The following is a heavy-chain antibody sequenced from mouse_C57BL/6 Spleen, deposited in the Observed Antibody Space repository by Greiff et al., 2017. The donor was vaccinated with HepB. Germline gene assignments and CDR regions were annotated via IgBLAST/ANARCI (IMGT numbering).Heavy chain of an antibody. CDR3: TTCDDDPYYAMDY. CDR1: GFNIKDYY. Sequence: EVQLQQSGAELVRPGASVKLSCTASGFNIKDYYMHWVKQRPEQGLEWIGRIDPEDGDTEYAPKFQGKATMTADTSSNTAYLQLSSLTSEDTAVYYVTTCDDDPYYAMDYWGQGTSVTVSS. CDR2: IDPEDGDT. V-gene: IGHV14-1*01. D-gene: IGHD2-4*01. J-gene: IGHJ4*01.